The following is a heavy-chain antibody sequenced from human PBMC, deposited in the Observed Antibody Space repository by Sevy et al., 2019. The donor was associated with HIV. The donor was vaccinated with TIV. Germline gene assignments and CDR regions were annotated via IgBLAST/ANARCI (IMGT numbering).Heavy chain of an antibody. V-gene: IGHV3-7*01. D-gene: IGHD2-2*01. CDR2: IKYDGSEL. CDR1: GFNFNTYW. Sequence: GGSLRLSCAASGFNFNTYWMNWVRQAPGKGLEWVANIKYDGSELYYVDSVRGRFTISKDNARNLVYLQMNSLRAEDTALYYCVRAIVIEGSFWGQGTLVTVSS. J-gene: IGHJ4*02. CDR3: VRAIVIEGSF.